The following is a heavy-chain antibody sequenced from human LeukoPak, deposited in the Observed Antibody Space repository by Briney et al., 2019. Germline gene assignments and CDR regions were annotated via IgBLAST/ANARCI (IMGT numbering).Heavy chain of an antibody. CDR2: IRGGGGVT. J-gene: IGHJ3*02. D-gene: IGHD3-10*01. V-gene: IGHV3-23*01. Sequence: PGGSLRLSCAASGFTFDNYAMNGVRQAPGKGLEWVSYIRGGGGVTRYSDSVKDRFTISRDNSKNTLYLQMNSLRAEDTAIYYCAKCSASYYNDAFDIWGRGTMVTVSS. CDR1: GFTFDNYA. CDR3: AKCSASYYNDAFDI.